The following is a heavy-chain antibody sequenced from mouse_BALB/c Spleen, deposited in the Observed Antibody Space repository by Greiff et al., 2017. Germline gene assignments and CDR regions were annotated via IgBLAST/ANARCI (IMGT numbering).Heavy chain of an antibody. V-gene: IGHV1S135*01. J-gene: IGHJ3*01. CDR1: GYSFTSYY. D-gene: IGHD1-1*01. Sequence: VQLKESGPELMKPGASVKISCKASGYSFTSYYMHWVKQSHGKSLEWIGYIDPFNGGTSYNQTFKGKATLTVDKSSSTAYMHLSSLTSEDSAVYYCANQLLREFAYWGQGTLVTVSA. CDR3: ANQLLREFAY. CDR2: IDPFNGGT.